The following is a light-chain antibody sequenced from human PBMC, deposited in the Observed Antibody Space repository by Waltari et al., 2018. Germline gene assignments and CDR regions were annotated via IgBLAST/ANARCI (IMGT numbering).Light chain of an antibody. V-gene: IGLV2-23*02. CDR1: SSDVGTYNL. Sequence: QSGLTQPASVSGSPGQSITISCTGTSSDVGTYNLVSWYQQYPGKAPKLMVDEVTRRSSGVSDRFSSSKSGNTASLTIYGLQSEDEADYYCCSYAGLGIYVFGTGTKVTVL. CDR3: CSYAGLGIYV. J-gene: IGLJ1*01. CDR2: EVT.